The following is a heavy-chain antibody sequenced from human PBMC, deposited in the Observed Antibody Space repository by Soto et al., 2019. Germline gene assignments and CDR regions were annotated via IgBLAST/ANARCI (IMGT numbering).Heavy chain of an antibody. Sequence: QVQLQESGPGLVKPSQTLSLTCTVSGGSISSGGYYWSWIRQHPGQGLEWIGYIYSSGSTYYNPSRKSRVTIPVDTSKNQFPLKLRSVTAAYTAVYYCARDVGYCSGGSCYHQVIDWGQGTLVTVAS. CDR1: GGSISSGGYY. CDR2: IYSSGST. CDR3: ARDVGYCSGGSCYHQVID. J-gene: IGHJ4*02. V-gene: IGHV4-31*03. D-gene: IGHD2-15*01.